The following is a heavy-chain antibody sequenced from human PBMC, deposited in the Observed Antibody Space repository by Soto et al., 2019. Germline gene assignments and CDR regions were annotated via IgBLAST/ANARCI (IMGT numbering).Heavy chain of an antibody. CDR3: ARATMVRGVMGAFDI. CDR1: GFTFSSYS. V-gene: IGHV3-21*01. Sequence: EVQLVESGGGLVKPGGSLRLSCAASGFTFSSYSMNWVRQAPGKGLEWVSSISSSSSYIYYADSVKGRFTISRDNAKNSLYLQINSLRAEDTAVYYCARATMVRGVMGAFDIWGQGTMVTVSS. J-gene: IGHJ3*02. D-gene: IGHD3-10*01. CDR2: ISSSSSYI.